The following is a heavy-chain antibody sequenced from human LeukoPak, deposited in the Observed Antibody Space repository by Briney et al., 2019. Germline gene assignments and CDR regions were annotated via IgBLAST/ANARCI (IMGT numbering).Heavy chain of an antibody. J-gene: IGHJ4*02. CDR2: INHSGST. D-gene: IGHD6-13*01. CDR1: GYSISSGYY. V-gene: IGHV4-38-2*02. CDR3: ARLGQQEGGSGC. Sequence: PSEILSLTCTVSGYSISSGYYWSWIRQPPGKGLEWIGEINHSGSTKYNPSLKSRVTISVDTSKNQFSLKLSSVTAADTAVYYCARLGQQEGGSGCWGQGTPVTVSS.